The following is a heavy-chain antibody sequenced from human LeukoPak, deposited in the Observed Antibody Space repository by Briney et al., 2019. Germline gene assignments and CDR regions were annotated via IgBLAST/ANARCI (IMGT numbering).Heavy chain of an antibody. Sequence: GSLRLSCAASGFTFSSYGMHWVRQAPGKGLEWVAFIRYDGSNKYYADSVKGRFTISRDNSKNTLYLQMNSLRAEDTAVYYCAKDGRGWPNYYFDYWGQGTLVTVSP. D-gene: IGHD6-19*01. CDR3: AKDGRGWPNYYFDY. V-gene: IGHV3-30*02. J-gene: IGHJ4*02. CDR1: GFTFSSYG. CDR2: IRYDGSNK.